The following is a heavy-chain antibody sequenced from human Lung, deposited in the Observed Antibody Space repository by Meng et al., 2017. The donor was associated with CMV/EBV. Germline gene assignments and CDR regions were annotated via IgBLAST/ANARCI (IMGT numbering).Heavy chain of an antibody. CDR3: ARVDYQTNRGRWFDP. D-gene: IGHD2-2*01. Sequence: SCAASGFTFSDYYMSWIRQAPGKGLEWVSYISGSRSTIYYGDSVKGRFTISRDNAKNSLYLQMNSLRAEDTAVYYCARVDYQTNRGRWFDPWGQGTXVNVSS. J-gene: IGHJ5*02. V-gene: IGHV3-11*01. CDR2: ISGSRSTI. CDR1: GFTFSDYY.